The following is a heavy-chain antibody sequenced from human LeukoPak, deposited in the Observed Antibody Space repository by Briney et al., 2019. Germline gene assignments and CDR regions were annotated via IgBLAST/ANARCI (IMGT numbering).Heavy chain of an antibody. Sequence: ASVKVSCKASGGTFSSYAISWVRQAPGQGLEWMGWISAYNGNTNYAQKLQGRVTMTTDTSTSTAYMELRSLRSDDTAVYYCAREGYCSGGSCYHDAFDIWGQGTMVTVSS. CDR3: AREGYCSGGSCYHDAFDI. D-gene: IGHD2-15*01. J-gene: IGHJ3*02. CDR1: GGTFSSYA. V-gene: IGHV1-18*01. CDR2: ISAYNGNT.